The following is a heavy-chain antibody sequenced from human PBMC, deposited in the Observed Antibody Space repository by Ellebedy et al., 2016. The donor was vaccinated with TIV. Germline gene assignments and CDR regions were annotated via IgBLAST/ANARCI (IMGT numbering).Heavy chain of an antibody. D-gene: IGHD2-2*01. CDR1: GYSYNNYG. J-gene: IGHJ4*02. Sequence: ASVKVSXXASGYSYNNYGISWVRQAPGQGLEWMGWISCYNGNVNYAQKFRGRVTMTTDTSTSIAYMELRSLRSDDTAVYYCARDDIVVVPVGSLDYWGQGTPVTVSS. CDR2: ISCYNGNV. CDR3: ARDDIVVVPVGSLDY. V-gene: IGHV1-18*04.